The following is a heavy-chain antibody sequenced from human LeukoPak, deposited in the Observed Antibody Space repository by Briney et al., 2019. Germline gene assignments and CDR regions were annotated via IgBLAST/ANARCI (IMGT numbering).Heavy chain of an antibody. Sequence: SVKVSYKASGYTFTSYGINWVRQATGQGLEWMGWMNPNSGNTGYAQQFQGRVTITRNTSISTAYMELSSLRSEDTAVYYCARGGIVVVPAAIRTLRGFDPWGQGTLVTVSS. CDR3: ARGGIVVVPAAIRTLRGFDP. D-gene: IGHD2-2*02. CDR1: GYTFTSYG. J-gene: IGHJ5*02. CDR2: MNPNSGNT. V-gene: IGHV1-8*03.